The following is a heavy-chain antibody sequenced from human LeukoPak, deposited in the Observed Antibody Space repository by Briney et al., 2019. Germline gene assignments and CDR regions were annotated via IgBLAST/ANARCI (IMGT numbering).Heavy chain of an antibody. J-gene: IGHJ4*02. V-gene: IGHV4-39*01. Sequence: PSETLSLTCTVSGDSINAGSHYWRWIRQPPGEVLEWIWSAYYGGTTYYNPSLRSRVTISVDTSKTHFSLKLRSVTAAATAIYYCARHPLSMEYFDFWGEGTLVAVSS. CDR1: GDSINAGSHY. D-gene: IGHD2/OR15-2a*01. CDR2: AYYGGTT. CDR3: ARHPLSMEYFDF.